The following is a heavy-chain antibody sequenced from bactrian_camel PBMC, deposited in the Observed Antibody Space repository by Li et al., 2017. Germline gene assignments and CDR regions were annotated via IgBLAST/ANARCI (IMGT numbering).Heavy chain of an antibody. CDR3: AKEDPDAGRAV. V-gene: IGHV3S5*01. Sequence: QLVESGGGLVQPGGSLRLSCDGSGFIFSSYYMSWIRQAPGKGLEWVSSLYGDGTLTYYADSVRGRFTVSRDNAKNTVYLEMNSLKSEDTALYYCAKEDPDAGRAVWGQGTQVTVS. J-gene: IGHJ4*01. D-gene: IGHD6*01. CDR2: LYGDGTLT. CDR1: GFIFSSYY.